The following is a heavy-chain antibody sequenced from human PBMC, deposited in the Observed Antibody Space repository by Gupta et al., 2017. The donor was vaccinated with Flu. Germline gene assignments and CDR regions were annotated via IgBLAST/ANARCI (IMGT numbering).Heavy chain of an antibody. J-gene: IGHJ3*02. CDR1: GLTFRSSA. Sequence: QVPLVESGVGVVQPGGCPCLSFAASGLTFRSSAIQWVRQAPGKGLEWVAVISYDRTKHYYADSVKGRFTSSRDNFKNTLSLQMNSLRAEDSALYYCALWGGWNDGRVSDAFDIRGLGTMVTVSS. V-gene: IGHV3-30-3*01. CDR3: ALWGGWNDGRVSDAFDI. CDR2: ISYDRTKH. D-gene: IGHD1-1*01.